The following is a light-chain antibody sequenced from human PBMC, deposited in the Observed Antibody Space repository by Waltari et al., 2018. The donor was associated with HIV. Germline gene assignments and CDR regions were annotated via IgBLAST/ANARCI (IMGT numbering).Light chain of an antibody. CDR1: QDISTW. CDR3: QQGNSFPWT. J-gene: IGKJ1*01. V-gene: IGKV1D-12*01. Sequence: DTQMTQSPPSVSASVGDRVTITCRASQDISTWLAWYQQRPGKAPEVLIYAASSLQSGVPSRFSGSGSGTNFTLTISSLQPEDFATYFCQQGNSFPWTFGQGTKVEIK. CDR2: AAS.